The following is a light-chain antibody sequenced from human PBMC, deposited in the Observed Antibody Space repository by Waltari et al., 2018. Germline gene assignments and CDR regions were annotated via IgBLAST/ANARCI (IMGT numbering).Light chain of an antibody. Sequence: QSALIQPASVSGSPGQSITISCIGISSDVGSYNLGSWYQQHPHKAPKLMIYEGTKRPSGVSNRFSGSKSGNTASLIISGLQAEDEGDYYCSYGGSSTWVFGGGTKLTVL. CDR3: CSYGGSSTWV. CDR2: EGT. CDR1: SSDVGSYNL. V-gene: IGLV2-23*01. J-gene: IGLJ3*02.